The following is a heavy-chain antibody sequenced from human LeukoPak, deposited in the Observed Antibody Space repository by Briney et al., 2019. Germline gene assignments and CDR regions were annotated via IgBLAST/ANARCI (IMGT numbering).Heavy chain of an antibody. CDR3: ARDMTTVTTGPLYYFDY. J-gene: IGHJ4*02. V-gene: IGHV3-21*01. Sequence: KTGGSLRLSCAASGFTFSSYSMNWVRQAPGKGLEWVSSISSSSSSYIYYADSVEGRFTISRDNAKNSLYLQMNSLRAEDTAVYYCARDMTTVTTGPLYYFDYWGQGTLVTVSS. CDR2: ISSSSSSYI. D-gene: IGHD4-17*01. CDR1: GFTFSSYS.